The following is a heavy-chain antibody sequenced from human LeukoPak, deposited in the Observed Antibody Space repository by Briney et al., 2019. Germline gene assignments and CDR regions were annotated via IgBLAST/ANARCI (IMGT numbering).Heavy chain of an antibody. Sequence: SETLSHTCTVSGGSISSGGYYWSWIRQHPGKGLEWIGYIYYSGSTYYNPSLKSRVTISVDTSKNQFSLKLTSVTAADTAVYYCARLRIGVTYYYYAMDVWGQGTTVTVSS. D-gene: IGHD3-10*01. CDR3: ARLRIGVTYYYYAMDV. CDR2: IYYSGST. CDR1: GGSISSGGYY. V-gene: IGHV4-31*03. J-gene: IGHJ6*02.